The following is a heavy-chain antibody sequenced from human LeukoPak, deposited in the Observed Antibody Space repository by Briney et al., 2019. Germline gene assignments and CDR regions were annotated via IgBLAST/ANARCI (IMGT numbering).Heavy chain of an antibody. J-gene: IGHJ4*02. CDR2: INRSGST. D-gene: IGHD3-10*01. Sequence: SETLSLTCAVYGGSFSGYYWSWIRQPPGKGLEWIGEINRSGSTNFNPSLKSRVTISVDTSKNQFSLKLRSVTAADTAAYYCVVLFRRGSGSYYIDYWGQGTLVTVSS. CDR1: GGSFSGYY. V-gene: IGHV4-34*01. CDR3: VVLFRRGSGSYYIDY.